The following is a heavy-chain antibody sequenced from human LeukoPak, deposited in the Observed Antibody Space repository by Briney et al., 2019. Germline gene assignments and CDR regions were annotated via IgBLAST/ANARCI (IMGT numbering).Heavy chain of an antibody. V-gene: IGHV3-7*01. Sequence: GGSLRLSCVVSGLTFSNYWMIWVRQAPGKGLESVAIVNEDGSAKYYLDSVKGRFTISRDNTRNSLYLEMNSLRAEDTAVYYCARDYWRSIDHWGQGTLVTVSS. D-gene: IGHD1-1*01. CDR3: ARDYWRSIDH. J-gene: IGHJ4*02. CDR2: VNEDGSAK. CDR1: GLTFSNYW.